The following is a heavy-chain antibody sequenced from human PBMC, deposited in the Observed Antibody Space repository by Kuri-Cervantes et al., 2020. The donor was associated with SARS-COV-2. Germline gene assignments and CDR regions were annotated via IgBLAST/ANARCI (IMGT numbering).Heavy chain of an antibody. D-gene: IGHD3-10*01. Sequence: GGSLRLSCAASGFTFSSYGMHWVRQAPGKGLEWVAVIWPDGNNKYYGDSVKGRFTISRDNSKNTLHLQMNSLRAEDTAVYYCARLNYYGSGSYDYWGQGTLVTVSS. CDR2: IWPDGNNK. J-gene: IGHJ4*02. V-gene: IGHV3-33*01. CDR3: ARLNYYGSGSYDY. CDR1: GFTFSSYG.